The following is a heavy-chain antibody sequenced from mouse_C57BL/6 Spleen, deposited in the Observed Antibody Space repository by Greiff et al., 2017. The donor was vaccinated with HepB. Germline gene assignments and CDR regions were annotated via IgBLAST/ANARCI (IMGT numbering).Heavy chain of an antibody. J-gene: IGHJ2*01. Sequence: QVQLQQSGPELVKPGASVKLSCKASGYTFTSYDINWVKQRPGQGLEWIGWIYPRDGSTKYNEKFKGQATLTVDTSSSTAYMELHSLTSEDSAVYFCASTGGTTVRDFDYWGQGTTLTVSS. CDR1: GYTFTSYD. CDR3: ASTGGTTVRDFDY. CDR2: IYPRDGST. D-gene: IGHD1-1*01. V-gene: IGHV1-85*01.